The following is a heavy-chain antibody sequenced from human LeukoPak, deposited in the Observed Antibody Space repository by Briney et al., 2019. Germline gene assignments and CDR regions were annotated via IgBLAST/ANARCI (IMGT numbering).Heavy chain of an antibody. D-gene: IGHD3-22*01. Sequence: ASVKVSCKASGYTFTSNYIHWLRQAPGQGLEWMGLINPSGGSTSYAQKFQGRVTMTRDTSTSTVYMELSSLRSEDTAVYYCARDVFSYYYDSSGSPIGSHFDYWGQGTLVTVSS. CDR2: INPSGGST. CDR1: GYTFTSNY. CDR3: ARDVFSYYYDSSGSPIGSHFDY. J-gene: IGHJ4*02. V-gene: IGHV1-46*01.